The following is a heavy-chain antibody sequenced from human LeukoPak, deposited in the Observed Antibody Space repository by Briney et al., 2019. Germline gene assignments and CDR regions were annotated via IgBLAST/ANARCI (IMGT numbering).Heavy chain of an antibody. CDR3: ARDDYGAYVSYFQH. D-gene: IGHD4-17*01. CDR1: GYTFTNYG. Sequence: ASVKVSCKASGYTFTNYGISWVRQAPGQGPEWMGWISGYSGKTNFARKFQGRVTMTTDTSTSTAYMELRSLRSDDTAVYYCARDDYGAYVSYFQHWGQGTLVIVSS. J-gene: IGHJ1*01. CDR2: ISGYSGKT. V-gene: IGHV1-18*01.